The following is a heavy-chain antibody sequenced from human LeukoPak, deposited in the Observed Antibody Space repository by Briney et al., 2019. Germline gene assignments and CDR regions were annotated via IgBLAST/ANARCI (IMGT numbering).Heavy chain of an antibody. Sequence: ASAKVSCKASGYTFTSYSISWVRQAPGQGLEWMGCISPYSGNTNYAQSLQGRVTVTSDTSTSTAYMELRSLTSDDTAVYYCARTNYLSGSYHIDWGQGTLVTVSS. J-gene: IGHJ4*02. V-gene: IGHV1-18*01. CDR2: ISPYSGNT. CDR3: ARTNYLSGSYHID. CDR1: GYTFTSYS. D-gene: IGHD3-10*01.